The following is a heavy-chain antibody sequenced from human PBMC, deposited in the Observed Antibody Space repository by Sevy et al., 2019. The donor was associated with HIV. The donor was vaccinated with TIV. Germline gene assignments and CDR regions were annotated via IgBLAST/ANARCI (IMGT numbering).Heavy chain of an antibody. J-gene: IGHJ3*02. CDR2: IIPIFGTA. Sequence: ASVKVSCKASGGTFSSYAISWVRQAPGQGLEWMGGIIPIFGTANYAQKFQGRVTITADESTSTAYMELSSLRSEDTAVYYCARWGGEYGSGSYYISTDAFDIWGQGTMVTVSS. CDR1: GGTFSSYA. D-gene: IGHD3-10*01. CDR3: ARWGGEYGSGSYYISTDAFDI. V-gene: IGHV1-69*13.